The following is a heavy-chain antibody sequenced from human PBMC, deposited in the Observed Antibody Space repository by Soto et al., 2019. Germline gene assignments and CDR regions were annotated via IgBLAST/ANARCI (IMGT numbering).Heavy chain of an antibody. CDR3: AKDSDFWSGYYEAFQN. D-gene: IGHD3-3*01. J-gene: IGHJ1*01. V-gene: IGHV3-43*02. CDR1: GFTFDDYA. CDR2: ISGDGGST. Sequence: GGSLRLSCAASGFTFDDYAMHWVRQAPGKGLEWVSLISGDGGSTYYAYSVKGRFTITRDSSNNSLYLQMNSLRTEDAALSYCAKDSDFWSGYYEAFQNWGQGTLVTVSS.